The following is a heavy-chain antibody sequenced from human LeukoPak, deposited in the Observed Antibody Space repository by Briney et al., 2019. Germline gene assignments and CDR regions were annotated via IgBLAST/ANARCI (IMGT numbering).Heavy chain of an antibody. CDR1: VFTFSIYW. Sequence: PGGSLRLSCAASVFTFSIYWMSWVRQAPGKGLEWVANIKQDESEKYFVDSVKGRFTISRDNAKNSLYLQMNSLRAEDTAVYYCARVGSGRSGDYWGQGTLVTVSS. D-gene: IGHD6-19*01. CDR2: IKQDESEK. CDR3: ARVGSGRSGDY. J-gene: IGHJ4*02. V-gene: IGHV3-7*05.